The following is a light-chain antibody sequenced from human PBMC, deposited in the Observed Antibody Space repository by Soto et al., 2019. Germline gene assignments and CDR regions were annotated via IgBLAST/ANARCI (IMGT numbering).Light chain of an antibody. CDR1: QSFSSY. Sequence: EIVLTQSPANLSLSPGDRATLSCRASQSFSSYLACYQQKPGQAPRLLIYDASNRATGIPARFSGSGSGTDFTLTISSLEPEDFAVYYCQQRTSWSSVTFGGGTKVDIK. CDR3: QQRTSWSSVT. J-gene: IGKJ4*01. CDR2: DAS. V-gene: IGKV3-11*01.